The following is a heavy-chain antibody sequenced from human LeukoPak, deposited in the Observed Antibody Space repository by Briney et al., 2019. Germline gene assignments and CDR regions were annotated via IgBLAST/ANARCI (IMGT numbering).Heavy chain of an antibody. CDR1: GFTFSSYS. D-gene: IGHD4-17*01. CDR3: ARGESDYGDYYFDY. V-gene: IGHV3-21*01. J-gene: IGHJ4*02. Sequence: PGGSLRLPCAASGFTFSSYSMNWVRQAPGKGLEWVSSISSSSSYIYYADSVKGRFTISRDNAKNSLYLQMNSLRAEDTAVYYCARGESDYGDYYFDYWGQGTPVTVSS. CDR2: ISSSSSYI.